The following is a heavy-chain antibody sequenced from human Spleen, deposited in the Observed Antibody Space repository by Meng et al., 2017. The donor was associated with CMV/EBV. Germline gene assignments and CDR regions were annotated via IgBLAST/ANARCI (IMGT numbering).Heavy chain of an antibody. V-gene: IGHV3-23*01. Sequence: ACGCTFSSYAMTWVRQAPGKGLEWVSGIHGGGAATYYADSVRGRFSISRDNSKNTLYLQMNSLRAGDTAVYYCAKAPYGSTRNWFDSWGQGTLVTVSS. CDR1: GCTFSSYA. CDR3: AKAPYGSTRNWFDS. CDR2: IHGGGAAT. D-gene: IGHD1-26*01. J-gene: IGHJ5*01.